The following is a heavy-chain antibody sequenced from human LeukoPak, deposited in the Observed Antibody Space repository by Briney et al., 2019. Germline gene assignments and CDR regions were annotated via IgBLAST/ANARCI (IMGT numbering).Heavy chain of an antibody. CDR1: GGSISSYY. CDR3: ARQSSGWDYYFDY. D-gene: IGHD6-19*01. Sequence: SETLSLTCTVSGGSISSYYWSWIRQPPGKGLEWIGYIYTSGSTNYNPSLKSRVTISVDTSKNQFSLKLSSVTAADTALYYCARQSSGWDYYFDYWGQGTLVTVSS. J-gene: IGHJ4*02. V-gene: IGHV4-4*09. CDR2: IYTSGST.